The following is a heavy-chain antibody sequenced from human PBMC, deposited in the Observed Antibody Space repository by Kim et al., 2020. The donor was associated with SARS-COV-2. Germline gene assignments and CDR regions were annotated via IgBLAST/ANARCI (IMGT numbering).Heavy chain of an antibody. J-gene: IGHJ1*01. CDR1: GFSVGSHA. D-gene: IGHD5-18*01. CDR3: AKGPPGMVAVGYFLH. V-gene: IGHV3-23*01. Sequence: GGSLRLSCAGSGFSVGSHAMSWVRKATGKGLEWVSGIRADGRSTYYIASVKGRFTITRDISKNTLYLQLGSLRVNDSAAYFCAKGPPGMVAVGYFLHWGPGTVVTVSS. CDR2: IRADGRST.